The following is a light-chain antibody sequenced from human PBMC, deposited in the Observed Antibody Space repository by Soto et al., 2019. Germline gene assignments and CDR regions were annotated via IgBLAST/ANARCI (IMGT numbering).Light chain of an antibody. CDR2: DAS. CDR1: QSVRSY. V-gene: IGKV3-11*01. CDR3: QQRSNWPLT. J-gene: IGKJ4*01. Sequence: EIVLTQSPATLSLSPGERATLSCRASQSVRSYLAWYQQKPGQAPRLLISDASNRATGIPARFSGSGSGTDFTLTISRLEPEDFAVYYCQQRSNWPLTFCGGTKVEIK.